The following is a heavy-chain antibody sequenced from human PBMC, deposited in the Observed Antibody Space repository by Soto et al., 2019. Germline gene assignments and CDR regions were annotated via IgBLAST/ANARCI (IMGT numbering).Heavy chain of an antibody. CDR3: TRTMIPRY. D-gene: IGHD3-22*01. CDR2: ISSSGSTT. V-gene: IGHV3-48*03. CDR1: GFTFSDYK. J-gene: IGHJ4*01. Sequence: GGSLRLSCAASGFTFSDYKMNWVRQAPGKGLEWVSYISSSGSTTYYADSVKGRFTISRDNAKNSLYLQMNSLRAEDTAVYYCTRTMIPRYWGHGTLVTFSS.